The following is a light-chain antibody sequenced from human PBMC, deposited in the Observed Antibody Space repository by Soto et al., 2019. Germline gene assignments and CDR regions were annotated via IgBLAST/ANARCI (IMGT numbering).Light chain of an antibody. CDR3: QTWDTGIRVV. V-gene: IGLV4-69*01. J-gene: IGLJ2*01. Sequence: QPVLTQSPSASASLGASVKLTCTLNSGHSSYAIAWHQQQPEKGPRYLMKLNSDGSHSKGDGIPDRFSGSSSWAERYLTISSLQSEDEADYYCQTWDTGIRVVFGGGTKLTVL. CDR2: LNSDGSH. CDR1: SGHSSYA.